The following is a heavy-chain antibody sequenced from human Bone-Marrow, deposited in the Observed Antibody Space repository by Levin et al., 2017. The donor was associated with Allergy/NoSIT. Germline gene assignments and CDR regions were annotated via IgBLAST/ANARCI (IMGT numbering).Heavy chain of an antibody. D-gene: IGHD5/OR15-5a*01. J-gene: IGHJ4*02. Sequence: PGGSLRLSCAASGFSYSDYCMSWIRQAPGKGLEWVSYICSRGTTIHYADSVKGRFTISRDNAEKSLYLQMNSLRAGDTAMYYCARGPRVYEAPFDYWGQGTLVTVSS. CDR1: GFSYSDYC. CDR3: ARGPRVYEAPFDY. V-gene: IGHV3-11*01. CDR2: ICSRGTTI.